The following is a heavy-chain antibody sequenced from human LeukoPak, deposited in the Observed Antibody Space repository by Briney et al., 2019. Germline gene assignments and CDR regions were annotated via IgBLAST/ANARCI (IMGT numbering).Heavy chain of an antibody. CDR2: IIPIFGTA. CDR3: ARATGGYDILTGYEALDY. D-gene: IGHD3-9*01. CDR1: GGTFTSYA. Sequence: SVKVCCKASGGTFTSYAISWVRHAPGQGLEWMGGIIPIFGTANYAQKFQGRVTITADESTSTAYMELSSLRSEDTAVYYCARATGGYDILTGYEALDYWGQGTLVTVSS. J-gene: IGHJ4*02. V-gene: IGHV1-69*13.